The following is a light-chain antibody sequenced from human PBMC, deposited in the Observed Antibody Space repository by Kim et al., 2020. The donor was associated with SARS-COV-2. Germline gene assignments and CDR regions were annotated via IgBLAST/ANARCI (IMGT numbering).Light chain of an antibody. J-gene: IGLJ3*02. Sequence: ELTQPPSVSVTPGKTARITCGGSNIGTKSVQWYQQKPGQAPVLVIYYDSDRPSGIPERFSGSNSEDTATLTISWVEAGDEADYFCQVWDSSSHHWVFGGGTQLTVL. CDR2: YDS. CDR3: QVWDSSSHHWV. CDR1: NIGTKS. V-gene: IGLV3-21*04.